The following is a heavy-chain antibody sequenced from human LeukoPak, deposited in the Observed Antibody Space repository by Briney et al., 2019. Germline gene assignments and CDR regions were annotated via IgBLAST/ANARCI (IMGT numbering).Heavy chain of an antibody. V-gene: IGHV4-61*01. CDR1: GDSVSGGSYS. Sequence: VKPSETLSLTCTVSGDSVSGGSYSWTWIRQPPGKGLEWIWYIYYSGSTNYNPSLKSRVTISVDTSKNQISLKLRFVTAADTAVYYCARGVAASVGWFDPWGRGTLVTVSS. J-gene: IGHJ5*01. CDR2: IYYSGST. CDR3: ARGVAASVGWFDP. D-gene: IGHD6-25*01.